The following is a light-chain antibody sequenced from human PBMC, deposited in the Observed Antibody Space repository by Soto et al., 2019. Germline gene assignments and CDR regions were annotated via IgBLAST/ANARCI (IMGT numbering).Light chain of an antibody. CDR1: SSDVGGYNY. Sequence: QSVLTQPRAVSGSPGQSVTISCTGTSSDVGGYNYVSWYQQHPGKAPKLMIYEVSNRPSGVSNRFSVSKSGNTASLTISGLHAEDEADYYCSSYTSSSTLDVFGTGTKVTVL. V-gene: IGLV2-14*01. CDR2: EVS. J-gene: IGLJ1*01. CDR3: SSYTSSSTLDV.